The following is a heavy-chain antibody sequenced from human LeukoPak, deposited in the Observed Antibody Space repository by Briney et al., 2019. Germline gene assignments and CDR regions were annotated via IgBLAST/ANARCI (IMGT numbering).Heavy chain of an antibody. CDR2: ISYDGSNK. D-gene: IGHD7-27*01. CDR1: GFTFSSYG. V-gene: IGHV3-30*18. Sequence: GGSLRLSCAASGFTFSSYGMHWVRQAPGKGLEWVAVISYDGSNKYYADSVKGRFTISRDNSKNTLYLQMNSLRAEDTAVYYCAKDHMGNWGDFDYWGQGTLVTVSS. J-gene: IGHJ4*02. CDR3: AKDHMGNWGDFDY.